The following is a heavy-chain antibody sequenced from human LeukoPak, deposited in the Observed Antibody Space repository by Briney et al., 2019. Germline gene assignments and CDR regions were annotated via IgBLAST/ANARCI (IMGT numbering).Heavy chain of an antibody. D-gene: IGHD3-10*01. CDR2: INHSGST. V-gene: IGHV4-34*01. Sequence: PSDTLSLTCAVYGGSFSGYYWSWIRQPPGKGLEWIGEINHSGSTNYNPSLKSRVTISVDTSKNQFSLKLSSVTAADTAVYFCARGPWFYGSGRYYNYWGQGTLVTVSS. J-gene: IGHJ4*02. CDR3: ARGPWFYGSGRYYNY. CDR1: GGSFSGYY.